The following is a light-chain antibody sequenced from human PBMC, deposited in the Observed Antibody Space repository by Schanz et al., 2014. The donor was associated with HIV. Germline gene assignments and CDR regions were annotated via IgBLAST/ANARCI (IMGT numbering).Light chain of an antibody. CDR1: SSEVGGEKQ. V-gene: IGLV2-8*01. Sequence: QSALTQPPSASGSPGQSVTIRRNGTSSEVGGEKQPPWCQQHPGKAPKLMIYEVSKRPSGVPDRFSGSKSGSTASLTVSGLQPEDEADYYCSSFAFSTSPVVFGGGTKLTVL. CDR2: EVS. J-gene: IGLJ2*01. CDR3: SSFAFSTSPVV.